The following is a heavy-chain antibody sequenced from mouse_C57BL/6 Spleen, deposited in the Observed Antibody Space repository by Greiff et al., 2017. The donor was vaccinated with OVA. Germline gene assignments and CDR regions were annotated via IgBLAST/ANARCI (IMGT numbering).Heavy chain of an antibody. CDR2: IRNKANGYTT. J-gene: IGHJ1*03. CDR1: GFTFTDYY. D-gene: IGHD2-4*01. Sequence: EVQVVESGGGLVQPGGSLSLSCAASGFTFTDYYMSWVRQPPGKALEWLGFIRNKANGYTTEYSASVKGRFTISRDNSQSILYLQMNALRAEDSATYYCARLYYDYDRYFDVWGTGTTVTVSS. V-gene: IGHV7-3*01. CDR3: ARLYYDYDRYFDV.